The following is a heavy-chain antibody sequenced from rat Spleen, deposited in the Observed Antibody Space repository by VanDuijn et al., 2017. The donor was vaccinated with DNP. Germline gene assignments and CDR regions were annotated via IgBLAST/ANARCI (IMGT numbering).Heavy chain of an antibody. CDR1: GFTFNNYW. CDR3: AARYSSSWFAY. V-gene: IGHV5-31*01. CDR2: ITSSGGSI. J-gene: IGHJ3*01. Sequence: EVQLVESGGDLVQPGRSLKLSCVASGFTFNNYWMTWIRQVPGKGLEWVASITSSGGSIYYPDSVKGRFTISRDDAKNTLYLQMNSLGSEDTATYYGAARYSSSWFAYWGQGTLVTVSS. D-gene: IGHD1-2*01.